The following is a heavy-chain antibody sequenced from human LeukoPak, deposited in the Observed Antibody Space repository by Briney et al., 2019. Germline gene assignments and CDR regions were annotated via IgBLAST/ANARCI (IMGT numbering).Heavy chain of an antibody. CDR2: IRSKAYGGTT. V-gene: IGHV3-49*04. CDR1: GFTFSTYS. Sequence: GGSLRLSCAASGFTFSTYSMNWVRQAPGKGLEWVGFIRSKAYGGTTEYAASVKGRFTISRDDSKSIAYLQMNSLKTEDTAVYYCTRWGGGYCGGDCYSDFDYWGQGTLVTVSS. CDR3: TRWGGGYCGGDCYSDFDY. D-gene: IGHD2-21*02. J-gene: IGHJ4*02.